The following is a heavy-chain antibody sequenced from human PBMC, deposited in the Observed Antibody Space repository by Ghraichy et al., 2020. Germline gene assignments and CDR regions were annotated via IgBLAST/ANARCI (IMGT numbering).Heavy chain of an antibody. Sequence: GGSLRLSCAASGFTFSSYSMNWVRQAPGKGLEWVSSISSSSSYIYYADSVKGRFTISRDNAKNSLYLQMNSLRAEDTAVYYCARRIAVAGNYYYYGMDVWGQGTTVTVSS. V-gene: IGHV3-21*01. CDR3: ARRIAVAGNYYYYGMDV. J-gene: IGHJ6*02. CDR2: ISSSSSYI. CDR1: GFTFSSYS. D-gene: IGHD6-19*01.